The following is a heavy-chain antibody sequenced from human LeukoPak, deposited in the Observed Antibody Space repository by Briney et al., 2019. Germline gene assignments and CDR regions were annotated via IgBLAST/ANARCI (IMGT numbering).Heavy chain of an antibody. Sequence: PSETLSLTCTVSGGYISSYYWSWIRQPAGKGLEWIGRIYTSGSTNYNPSLKSRVTISVDTSKNQFSLKLSSVTAADTAVYYCARSLIYSGYDYYFDYWGQGTLVTVSS. CDR3: ARSLIYSGYDYYFDY. CDR1: GGYISSYY. J-gene: IGHJ4*02. D-gene: IGHD5-12*01. V-gene: IGHV4-4*07. CDR2: IYTSGST.